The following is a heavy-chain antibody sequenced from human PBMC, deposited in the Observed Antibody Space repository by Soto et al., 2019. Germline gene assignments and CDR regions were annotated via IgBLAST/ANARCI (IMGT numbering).Heavy chain of an antibody. D-gene: IGHD3-22*01. CDR1: GYTFTGYY. J-gene: IGHJ4*02. V-gene: IGHV1-2*04. CDR3: ARDRQGPYDSSGYNFDY. Sequence: VSVKVSCKASGYTFTGYYMHWVRQAPGQGLEWMGWINANSGGTNYAQKFQGWVTMTRDTSISTAYMELSRLRSDDTAVYYCARDRQGPYDSSGYNFDYWGQGTLVTVSS. CDR2: INANSGGT.